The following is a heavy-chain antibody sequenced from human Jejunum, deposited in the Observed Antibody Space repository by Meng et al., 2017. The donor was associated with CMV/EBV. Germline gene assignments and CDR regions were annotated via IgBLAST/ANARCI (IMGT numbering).Heavy chain of an antibody. D-gene: IGHD2-2*01. CDR1: DPFGEPTW. CDR2: ICHSGST. J-gene: IGHJ4*02. CDR3: ARGTLGYCSSTNCLPDH. Sequence: DPFGEPTWWNWVRQAPGKELEWIGGICHSGSTMYNTSLKSRLTISLDAARNQLSLSLRSVTAADSAIYYCARGTLGYCSSTNCLPDHWGRGTLVTVSS. V-gene: IGHV4-4*02.